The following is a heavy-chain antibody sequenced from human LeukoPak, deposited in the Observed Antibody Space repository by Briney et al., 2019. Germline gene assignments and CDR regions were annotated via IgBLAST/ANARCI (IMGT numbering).Heavy chain of an antibody. CDR2: ISPSGNT. Sequence: SETLSLTCTVSGGSISSYHWNWIRQPAGMGLEWIGHISPSGNTNHNPSLKSRVTISVDKSKNQFSLKLTSVTAADTAVYYCARHYCTSPSCYLYYFDYWGQGTLVTVSS. V-gene: IGHV4-4*07. J-gene: IGHJ4*02. CDR1: GGSISSYH. CDR3: ARHYCTSPSCYLYYFDY. D-gene: IGHD2-2*01.